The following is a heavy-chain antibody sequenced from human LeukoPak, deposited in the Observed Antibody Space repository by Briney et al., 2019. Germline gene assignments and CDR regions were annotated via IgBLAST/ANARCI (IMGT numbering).Heavy chain of an antibody. Sequence: SETLSLTCTVSGGSISSYYWSWIRQPPGKGLEWIGYMSYSGSTNYNPSLKSRVTISVDTSKNQFSLKLSSVTAADTAVYYCARGGYYYDSSGYLGAWGQGTLVTVSS. V-gene: IGHV4-59*01. CDR1: GGSISSYY. CDR2: MSYSGST. J-gene: IGHJ5*02. CDR3: ARGGYYYDSSGYLGA. D-gene: IGHD3-22*01.